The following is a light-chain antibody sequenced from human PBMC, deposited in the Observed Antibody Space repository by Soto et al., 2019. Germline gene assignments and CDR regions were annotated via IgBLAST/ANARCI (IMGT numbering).Light chain of an antibody. CDR3: MQSLQTPLT. V-gene: IGKV2-28*01. CDR2: LGS. Sequence: DLVMTQSPLSLPVTPGEPASISCRSSQSLLHSNGYNQLDWYLQKPGQSPQLLIYLGSNRASGVPDRFSGSGSGTDFTLKISRVEAEDVGIYYCMQSLQTPLTFGGGTKVEIK. CDR1: QSLLHSNGYNQ. J-gene: IGKJ4*01.